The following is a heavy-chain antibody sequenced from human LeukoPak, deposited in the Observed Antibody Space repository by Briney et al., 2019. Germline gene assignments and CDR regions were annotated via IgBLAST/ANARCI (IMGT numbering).Heavy chain of an antibody. D-gene: IGHD3-9*01. CDR3: ARHGPIRDDILTGYYDY. Sequence: GGSLRLSCAASGFSFRSYAMSWVRQAPGKGLEWVSAISGSGTNTYYADSVKGRFTISRDNSKNTLDLQMNSLRAEDTAVYYCARHGPIRDDILTGYYDYWGQGTLVTVSS. CDR2: ISGSGTNT. CDR1: GFSFRSYA. V-gene: IGHV3-23*01. J-gene: IGHJ4*02.